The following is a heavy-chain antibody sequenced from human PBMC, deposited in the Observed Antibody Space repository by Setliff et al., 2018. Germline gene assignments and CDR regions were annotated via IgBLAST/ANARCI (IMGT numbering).Heavy chain of an antibody. J-gene: IGHJ4*02. Sequence: RDPPVKGLEWIGYIFSSGDTNYNPALKSRVTISVDTSKNQFSLELRSVTAADTAVYYCARLPPLHTPMALTFDYWGQGILVTVSS. D-gene: IGHD5-18*01. CDR3: ARLPPLHTPMALTFDY. V-gene: IGHV4-59*08. CDR2: IFSSGDT.